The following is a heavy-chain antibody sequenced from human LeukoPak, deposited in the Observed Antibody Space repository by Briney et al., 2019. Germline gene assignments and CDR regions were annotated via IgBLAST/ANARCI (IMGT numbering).Heavy chain of an antibody. CDR2: INHSGST. V-gene: IGHV4-34*01. CDR3: ARGSILKYGSGTVYY. Sequence: SWIRQPPGKGLEWIGEINHSGSTNYNPSLKSRVTISVDTSKNQFSLKLSSVTAADTAVYYCARGSILKYGSGTVYYWGQGTLVTVSS. J-gene: IGHJ4*02. D-gene: IGHD3-10*01.